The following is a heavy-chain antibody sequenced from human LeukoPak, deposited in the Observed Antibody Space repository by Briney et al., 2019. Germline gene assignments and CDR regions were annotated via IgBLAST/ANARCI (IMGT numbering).Heavy chain of an antibody. CDR1: SGSMNSYS. V-gene: IGHV4-4*07. CDR3: ARHGHSASHYFLDY. D-gene: IGHD2-21*01. J-gene: IGHJ4*02. Sequence: SKTLSLTCTVSSGSMNSYSWGWARQPAGRGLEWIGRIYTTGTTHYNPSLKSRLTMSVDTSKRQFSLNLRSVTAADTAIYFCARHGHSASHYFLDYWGQGILVTVSS. CDR2: IYTTGTT.